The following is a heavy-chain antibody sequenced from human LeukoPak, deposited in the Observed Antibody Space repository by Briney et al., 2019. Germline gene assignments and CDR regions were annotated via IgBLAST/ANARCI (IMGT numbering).Heavy chain of an antibody. V-gene: IGHV4-4*02. J-gene: IGHJ4*02. CDR1: GGSISSNNW. CDR2: IYHSGSV. Sequence: SETLSLTCAVSGGSISSNNWWSWVRQPPGKGLEWIGEIYHSGSVTYNLSLRSRVTISVDKSKNHFSLKLTSVTAADTAVYYCARGDIVATPDYWGQGTLVTVSS. D-gene: IGHD5-12*01. CDR3: ARGDIVATPDY.